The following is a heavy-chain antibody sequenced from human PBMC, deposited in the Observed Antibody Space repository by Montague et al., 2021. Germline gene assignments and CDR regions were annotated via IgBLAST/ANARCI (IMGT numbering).Heavy chain of an antibody. J-gene: IGHJ5*02. D-gene: IGHD6-25*01. V-gene: IGHV3-23*01. CDR3: ARSAFAAALDP. Sequence: SLRLSCAVPGFTFSLYAMNWVRQAPGKGLEWVSAISGSGGNTYYADSVKGRFTISRDNSKNTVYLQMNSLRVDDTAVYYCARSAFAAALDPWGQGTLVTVSS. CDR2: ISGSGGNT. CDR1: GFTFSLYA.